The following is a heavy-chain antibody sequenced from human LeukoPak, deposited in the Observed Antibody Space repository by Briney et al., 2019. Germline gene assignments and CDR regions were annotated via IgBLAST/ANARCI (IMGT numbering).Heavy chain of an antibody. CDR3: ARNAVAGKGWFDP. CDR2: IYHSGST. D-gene: IGHD6-19*01. Sequence: PSETLSLTCAVSGGSISSSNWWSWVRQPPGKGLEWIGEIYHSGSTNYNPSLKSRVTISVDKSKNQFSLKLSSVTAADTAVYYCARNAVAGKGWFDPWGQGTLVTVSS. J-gene: IGHJ5*02. CDR1: GGSISSSNW. V-gene: IGHV4-4*02.